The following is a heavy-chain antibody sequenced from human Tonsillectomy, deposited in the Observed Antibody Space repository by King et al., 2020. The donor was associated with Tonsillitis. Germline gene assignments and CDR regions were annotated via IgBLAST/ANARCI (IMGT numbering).Heavy chain of an antibody. J-gene: IGHJ4*02. Sequence: VQLVESGGGLVQPGGSLRLSCAASGFTFSSYWMSWVRQAPGEGLEWVANIKQDGSEKYYVESVKGRFTISSDNAKNSLYLQMNSLRAEDTAVYYCGRDTAGYSSGWYVGGLDYWGQGTLVTVSS. CDR2: IKQDGSEK. CDR3: GRDTAGYSSGWYVGGLDY. CDR1: GFTFSSYW. V-gene: IGHV3-7*01. D-gene: IGHD6-19*01.